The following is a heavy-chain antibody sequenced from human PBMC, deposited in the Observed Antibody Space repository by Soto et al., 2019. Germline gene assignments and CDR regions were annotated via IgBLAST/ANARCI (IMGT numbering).Heavy chain of an antibody. D-gene: IGHD5-18*01. J-gene: IGHJ6*02. CDR2: IYYSGNT. V-gene: IGHV4-31*03. CDR1: GGSIRSGGYY. CDR3: ARDRLMATAGTARHYFGLDV. Sequence: SETLSLTCTVSGGSIRSGGYYWSWVRQNPSKGLEWIGNIYYSGNTYYNPSLKSRLTISVDTSKNQFSLNLSSVTAADTAVYYCARDRLMATAGTARHYFGLDVWGQGTTVTVSS.